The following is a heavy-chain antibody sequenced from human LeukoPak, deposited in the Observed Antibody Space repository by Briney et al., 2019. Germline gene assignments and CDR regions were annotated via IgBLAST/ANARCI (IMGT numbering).Heavy chain of an antibody. CDR3: ARDTRWLQSAQRSYYYYMDV. D-gene: IGHD5-24*01. J-gene: IGHJ6*03. V-gene: IGHV3-11*04. CDR1: GFTFSDYY. CDR2: ISSSGSTI. Sequence: GGSLRLSCAASGFTFSDYYMSWIRQAPGKGLEWVSYISSSGSTIYYADSVKGRFTISRDNAKNSLYLQMSSLRAEDTAVYYCARDTRWLQSAQRSYYYYMDVWGKGTTVTVSS.